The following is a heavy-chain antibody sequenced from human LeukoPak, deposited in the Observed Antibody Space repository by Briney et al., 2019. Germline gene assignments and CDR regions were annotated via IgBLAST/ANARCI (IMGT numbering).Heavy chain of an antibody. CDR3: ARVVPAAIGDYYYYMDV. J-gene: IGHJ6*03. CDR2: IIPIFGTA. Sequence: SVKVSCKASGGTFSSYAISWVRQAPGQGLEWMGGIIPIFGTANYAQKFQGRVTITADESTSTAYMELSSLRSEDTAVYYCARVVPAAIGDYYYYMDVWGKGTTVTVSS. V-gene: IGHV1-69*13. D-gene: IGHD2-2*02. CDR1: GGTFSSYA.